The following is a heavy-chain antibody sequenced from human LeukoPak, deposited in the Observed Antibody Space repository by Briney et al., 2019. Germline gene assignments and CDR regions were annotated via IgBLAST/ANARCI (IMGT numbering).Heavy chain of an antibody. CDR1: GFTFSSYE. Sequence: GGSLRLSCAASGFTFSSYEMNWVRQAPGKGLEWVSYISSSGSTIYYADSVKGRFTISRDNAKNSLYLQMNSLRAEDTAVYYCARIEVKAYYDILTGYYNGHWGQGTLVTVSS. D-gene: IGHD3-9*01. J-gene: IGHJ4*02. CDR3: ARIEVKAYYDILTGYYNGH. CDR2: ISSSGSTI. V-gene: IGHV3-48*03.